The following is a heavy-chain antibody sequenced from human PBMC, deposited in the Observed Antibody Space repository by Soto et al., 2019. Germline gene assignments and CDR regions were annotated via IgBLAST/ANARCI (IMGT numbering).Heavy chain of an antibody. CDR1: GLTFGGYA. J-gene: IGHJ4*02. CDR2: IRSKSYSAAT. Sequence: GGSLRLSCTASGLTFGGYAFSWLRQAPGRGLEWVGFIRSKSYSAATEYAASVKGRFTISRDDSNSIAYLQMSSLKTEDTAVYYCATGVGDFDSWGQGTLVTVSS. CDR3: ATGVGDFDS. V-gene: IGHV3-49*03.